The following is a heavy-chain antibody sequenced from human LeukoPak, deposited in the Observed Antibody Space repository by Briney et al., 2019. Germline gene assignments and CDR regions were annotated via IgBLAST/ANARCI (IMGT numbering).Heavy chain of an antibody. CDR2: IKQDGSEK. J-gene: IGHJ4*02. CDR3: ARDIGSSDDY. Sequence: GGSLRLSCAASGFTFSSYAMSWVRQAPGKGLEWVANIKQDGSEKYYVDSVKGRFTISRDNAKNSLYLQMNSLRAEDTAVYYCARDIGSSDDYWGQGTLVTVSS. V-gene: IGHV3-7*01. CDR1: GFTFSSYA. D-gene: IGHD6-6*01.